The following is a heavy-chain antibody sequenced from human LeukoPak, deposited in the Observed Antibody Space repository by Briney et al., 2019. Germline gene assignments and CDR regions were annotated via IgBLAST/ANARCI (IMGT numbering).Heavy chain of an antibody. CDR3: AKLEAAAGPFDY. D-gene: IGHD6-13*01. Sequence: GGSLRLSCAASGFTFSTYGMHWVRQAPGKGLEWVAVIWYDGSKRYYADFVKGRFTISRDNSNNTMYLEMNSLRDEDTAVYYCAKLEAAAGPFDYWGQGTLVTVSS. CDR2: IWYDGSKR. CDR1: GFTFSTYG. V-gene: IGHV3-33*06. J-gene: IGHJ4*02.